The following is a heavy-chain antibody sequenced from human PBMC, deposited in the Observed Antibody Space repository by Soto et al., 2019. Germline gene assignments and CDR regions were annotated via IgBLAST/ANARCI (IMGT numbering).Heavy chain of an antibody. CDR1: VFACSSHA. J-gene: IGHJ4*02. CDR2: ISGSGGRT. D-gene: IGHD3-22*01. V-gene: IGHV3-23*01. Sequence: WWSLRLSCSASVFACSSHAMNWFRQAPGKGLEWVSGISGSGGRTYYADSVKGRFTISRDNSKNTLDLQMNSLRAEDTAVYYCAKGRYSYDSSGHDYWGLGTLVTVSS. CDR3: AKGRYSYDSSGHDY.